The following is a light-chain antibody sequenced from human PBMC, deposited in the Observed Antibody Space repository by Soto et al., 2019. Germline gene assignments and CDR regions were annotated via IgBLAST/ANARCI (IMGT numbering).Light chain of an antibody. CDR3: QQYGSSCT. Sequence: EIMLTQSPATLSLSPGERATLSCRASQSVSSSYLAWYQQKPGQAPRLLIYGASNRATGIPDRFSGSGSGTDFTLTISRLEPEDFAVYYCQQYGSSCTFGQGTKVDIK. CDR1: QSVSSSY. V-gene: IGKV3-20*01. J-gene: IGKJ1*01. CDR2: GAS.